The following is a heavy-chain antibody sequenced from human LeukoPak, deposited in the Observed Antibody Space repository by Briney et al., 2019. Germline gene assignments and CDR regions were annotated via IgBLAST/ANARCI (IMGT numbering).Heavy chain of an antibody. V-gene: IGHV3-7*03. CDR3: ATFTVTFDY. Sequence: GGSLRLSCAASGFTFSSYAMHWVRQAPGKGLEWVAYINQDETERYFVDSAKGRFTISRDNAKNSLYLQMNSLRVEDTAVYYCATFTVTFDYWGQGTLVTVSS. CDR2: INQDETER. D-gene: IGHD4-17*01. J-gene: IGHJ4*02. CDR1: GFTFSSYA.